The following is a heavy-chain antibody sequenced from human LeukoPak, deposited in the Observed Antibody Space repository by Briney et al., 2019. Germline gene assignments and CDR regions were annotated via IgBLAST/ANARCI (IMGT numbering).Heavy chain of an antibody. J-gene: IGHJ4*02. CDR1: GGSISSYY. V-gene: IGHV4-4*07. CDR2: IYTSGST. D-gene: IGHD3-10*01. CDR3: ARDRFTMVRGGEIDY. Sequence: PSETLSLTCTVSGGSISSYYWSWIRQPAGKGLEWIGRIYTSGSTNYNPSLKSRVTMSVDTSKNQFSLKLSSVTAADTAVYYCARDRFTMVRGGEIDYWGQGTLVTVSS.